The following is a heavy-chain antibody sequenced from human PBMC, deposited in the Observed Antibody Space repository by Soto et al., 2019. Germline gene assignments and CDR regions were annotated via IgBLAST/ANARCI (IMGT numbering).Heavy chain of an antibody. CDR1: GFTFSSYE. CDR3: ARATTRNYYYYYGMDV. CDR2: ISSSGSTI. D-gene: IGHD4-17*01. V-gene: IGHV3-48*03. Sequence: GGSLRLSCAASGFTFSSYEMNWVRPAPGKGLEWVSYISSSGSTIYYADSVKGRFTISRDNAKNSLYLQMNSLRAEDTAVYYCARATTRNYYYYYGMDVWGQGTTVTVSS. J-gene: IGHJ6*02.